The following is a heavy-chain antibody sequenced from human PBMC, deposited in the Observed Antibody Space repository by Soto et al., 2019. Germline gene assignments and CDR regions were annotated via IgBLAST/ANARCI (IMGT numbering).Heavy chain of an antibody. Sequence: GASVKVSCKASGGTFSSYAISWVRQAPGQGLEWMGGIIPIFGTANYAQKFQGRVTITADKSTSTAYMELSSLRPEDTAVYYCARDHLYGGYYGMDVWGQGATVTVS. CDR3: ARDHLYGGYYGMDV. V-gene: IGHV1-69*06. CDR1: GGTFSSYA. J-gene: IGHJ6*02. D-gene: IGHD4-17*01. CDR2: IIPIFGTA.